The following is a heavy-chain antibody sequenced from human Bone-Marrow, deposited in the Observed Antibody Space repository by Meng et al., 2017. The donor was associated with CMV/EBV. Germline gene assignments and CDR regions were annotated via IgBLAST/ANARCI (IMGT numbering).Heavy chain of an antibody. CDR3: ARDVDS. J-gene: IGHJ4*02. CDR1: GDSVSRANVA. Sequence: QVQLQQSGPGLVKPSQTLSLTCAISGDSVSRANVAWIWIRQSPSRGLEWLARTYYRSKWYNDYAPSVKSRITVNTDTSKNQFSLQLNSVTPEDTAVYFCARDVDSWGQGTLVTVSS. CDR2: TYYRSKWYN. V-gene: IGHV6-1*01.